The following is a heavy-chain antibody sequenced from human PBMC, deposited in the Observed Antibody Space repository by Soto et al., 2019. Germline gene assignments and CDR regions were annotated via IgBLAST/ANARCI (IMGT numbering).Heavy chain of an antibody. D-gene: IGHD3-22*01. CDR1: GYTFTGYY. V-gene: IGHV1-2*02. CDR3: ARDRDYYDSSGYDY. J-gene: IGHJ4*02. Sequence: GASVKVSCKASGYTFTGYYMHWVRQAPGQGLEWMGWINPNSGGTNYAQKFQGRVTTTRDTSISTAYMELSRLRSDDTAVYYCARDRDYYDSSGYDYWGQGTLVTVSS. CDR2: INPNSGGT.